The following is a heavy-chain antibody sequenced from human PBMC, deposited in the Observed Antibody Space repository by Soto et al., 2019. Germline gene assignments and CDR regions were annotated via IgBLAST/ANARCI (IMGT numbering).Heavy chain of an antibody. D-gene: IGHD2-2*01. CDR1: GFSFSSYG. Sequence: PGGSLRLSCAASGFSFSSYGMHWVRQAPGKGLEWVAVISYDGSNKYYADSVKGRFTISRDNSKNTLYLQMNSLRAEDTAVYYCAKDRPIVPAAIRYYYYGMDVWGQGTTVTVSS. J-gene: IGHJ6*02. CDR2: ISYDGSNK. V-gene: IGHV3-30*18. CDR3: AKDRPIVPAAIRYYYYGMDV.